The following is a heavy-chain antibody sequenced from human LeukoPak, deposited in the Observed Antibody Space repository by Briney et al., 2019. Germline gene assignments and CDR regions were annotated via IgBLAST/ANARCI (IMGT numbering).Heavy chain of an antibody. D-gene: IGHD5-24*01. J-gene: IGHJ4*02. CDR3: TRPLYAGGDDYNFGFDY. Sequence: ASVNVSCKASGYCFTTHFMHWVRQAPGQGLEWVGIINPTGGSTNYAQKFQGRVTMTRDTSTSTVYLDLSSLRSEGTAVYYCTRPLYAGGDDYNFGFDYWGQGALVTV. CDR2: INPTGGST. V-gene: IGHV1-46*01. CDR1: GYCFTTHF.